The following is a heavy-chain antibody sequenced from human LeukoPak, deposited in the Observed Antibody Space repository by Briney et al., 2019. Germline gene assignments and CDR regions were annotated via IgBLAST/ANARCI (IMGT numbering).Heavy chain of an antibody. D-gene: IGHD3-22*01. V-gene: IGHV3-64*04. CDR2: INTNGANT. CDR1: GFTFKSYA. CDR3: AKDQVVITTTGSWFDP. J-gene: IGHJ5*02. Sequence: GGSLRLSCSASGFTFKSYAMHWVRQAPGKGLEYVSSINTNGANTYYADSVKGRFTISRDNSKNTLYLQMNSLRAEDTAVYYCAKDQVVITTTGSWFDPWGQGTLVTVSS.